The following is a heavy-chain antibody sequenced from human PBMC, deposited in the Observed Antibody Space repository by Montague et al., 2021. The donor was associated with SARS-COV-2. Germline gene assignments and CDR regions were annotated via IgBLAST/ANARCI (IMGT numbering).Heavy chain of an antibody. CDR3: AKDREVATGGLYYFDY. CDR2: ISGSADIT. Sequence: ETLSLTCTVSGGSISSGGYYWSWIRQAPGKGLEWVSGISGSADITYYADSVKGRFTISRDNSKNTLYLQMSSLRAGDTAVYYCAKDREVATGGLYYFDYWGQGTLVTVSS. J-gene: IGHJ4*02. D-gene: IGHD5-24*01. CDR1: GGSISSGGYY. V-gene: IGHV3-23*01.